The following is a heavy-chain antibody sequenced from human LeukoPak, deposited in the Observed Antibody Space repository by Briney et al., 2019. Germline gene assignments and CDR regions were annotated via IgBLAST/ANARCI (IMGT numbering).Heavy chain of an antibody. D-gene: IGHD6-13*01. J-gene: IGHJ4*02. CDR2: TYCRSKWLV. V-gene: IGHV6-1*01. Sequence: SQTLSLTCAISGDSVSGSSVAWNWIRQSPSRGLEWLGRTYCRSKWLVDYAGSLKGRITINADTSKNQLSLQLHSVTPEDTAMYYCTRFYSTNSFDYWGQGTLVTVSS. CDR3: TRFYSTNSFDY. CDR1: GDSVSGSSVA.